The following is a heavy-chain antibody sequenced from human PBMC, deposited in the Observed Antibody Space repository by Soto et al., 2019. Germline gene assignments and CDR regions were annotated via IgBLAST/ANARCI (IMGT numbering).Heavy chain of an antibody. CDR3: ASRSSGWYALPYYSYGMDV. Sequence: QVQLVESGGGVVQPGRSLRLSCAASGFTFSSYAMHWVRQAPGKGLEWVAVISYDGSNKYYADYVKGRFTISRDNTKNTQYLQMNGLRAEDTAVYYCASRSSGWYALPYYSYGMDVWGQGTTVTVSS. CDR2: ISYDGSNK. D-gene: IGHD6-19*01. V-gene: IGHV3-30-3*01. CDR1: GFTFSSYA. J-gene: IGHJ6*02.